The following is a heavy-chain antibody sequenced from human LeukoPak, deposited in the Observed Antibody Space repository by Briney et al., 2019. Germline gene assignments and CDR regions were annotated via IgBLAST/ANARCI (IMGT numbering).Heavy chain of an antibody. D-gene: IGHD1-26*01. Sequence: GGSLGLSCAASGFTFSGYWMHWVRQAPGKGQAWVSVIRSDGSITNYADPVKGRFTISRDTAKNTLYLQMNSLRAEDTAVYYCARDGRSGNFDKWGQGTLVRVSS. CDR1: GFTFSGYW. CDR3: ARDGRSGNFDK. V-gene: IGHV3-74*01. CDR2: IRSDGSIT. J-gene: IGHJ4*02.